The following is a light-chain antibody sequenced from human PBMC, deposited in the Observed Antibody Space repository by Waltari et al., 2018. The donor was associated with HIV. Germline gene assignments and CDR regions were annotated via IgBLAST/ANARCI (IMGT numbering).Light chain of an antibody. CDR1: SSNIGSNP. CDR3: AVWDDSLRSVL. CDR2: TNT. V-gene: IGLV1-44*01. Sequence: QSVLTQPPSASGTPGQRVNNSCSGGSSNIGSNPVNWYRQFPGEAPKLLIYTNTQRPSGVPDRFSGSKSGTSASLAISGLQSEDEADFYCAVWDDSLRSVLFGGGTRLTVL. J-gene: IGLJ3*02.